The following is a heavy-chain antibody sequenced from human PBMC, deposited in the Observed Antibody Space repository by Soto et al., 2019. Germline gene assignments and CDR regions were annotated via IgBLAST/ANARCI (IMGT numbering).Heavy chain of an antibody. Sequence: GGSLRLSCAASGFTFSDYSMSWFRQAPGKGLEWISYISTTSNTIYYADSVKGRFTISRDNAENSLYLQMNSLRAEDTAIYYCARRSYFDYWGQGTLVTVSS. CDR1: GFTFSDYS. J-gene: IGHJ4*02. V-gene: IGHV3-11*01. CDR3: ARRSYFDY. CDR2: ISTTSNTI. D-gene: IGHD3-10*01.